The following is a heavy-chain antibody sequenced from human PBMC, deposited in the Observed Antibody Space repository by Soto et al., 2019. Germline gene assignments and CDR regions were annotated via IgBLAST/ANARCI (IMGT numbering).Heavy chain of an antibody. CDR3: ARLVGDNLYYNYYGFNV. V-gene: IGHV4-59*08. CDR1: GGSISSYY. J-gene: IGHJ6*02. Sequence: SETLSLTCTVSGGSISSYYWSWIRQPPGKGLEWIGYIYYSGSTNYNPSLKSRVTISVDTSKNQFSLKLSSVTAADTAMYYCARLVGDNLYYNYYGFNVWGQGTTVTVSS. CDR2: IYYSGST. D-gene: IGHD1-26*01.